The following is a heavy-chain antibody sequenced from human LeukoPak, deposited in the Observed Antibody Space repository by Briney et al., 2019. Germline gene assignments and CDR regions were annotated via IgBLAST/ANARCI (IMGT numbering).Heavy chain of an antibody. V-gene: IGHV3-48*03. CDR3: ARGDSDDYYGSGKP. D-gene: IGHD3-10*01. CDR1: GFTFSSYE. Sequence: GGSLRLFCGASGFTFSSYEMNWVRQAPGKGLEWVSYISSSGSTIYYADSVKGRFTISRDNAKNSLYLQMNSLRAEDTAVYYCARGDSDDYYGSGKPWGQGTLVTVSS. J-gene: IGHJ5*02. CDR2: ISSSGSTI.